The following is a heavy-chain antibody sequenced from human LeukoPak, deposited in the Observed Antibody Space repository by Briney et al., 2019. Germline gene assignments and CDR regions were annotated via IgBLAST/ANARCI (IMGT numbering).Heavy chain of an antibody. Sequence: SETLSLTCTVSGGSISSYYWSWIRQPPGKGLEWIGYIYYSGSTNYNPSLKSRVTISVDTSKNQFSLKLSSVTAADTAVYYCARAVEWDCSSTSCPVWFDPWGQGTLVTVSS. V-gene: IGHV4-59*01. D-gene: IGHD2-2*01. CDR1: GGSISSYY. J-gene: IGHJ5*02. CDR2: IYYSGST. CDR3: ARAVEWDCSSTSCPVWFDP.